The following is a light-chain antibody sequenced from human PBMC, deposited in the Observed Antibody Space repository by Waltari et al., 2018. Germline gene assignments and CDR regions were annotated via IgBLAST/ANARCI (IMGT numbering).Light chain of an antibody. J-gene: IGKJ3*01. CDR2: SAS. CDR3: QQYNSYLFT. CDR1: QSISSW. Sequence: DIQMTQSPSTLSASVGDRVTIPGRASQSISSWLAWYQQKPGKAPKLLIYSASSLESGVPTRFSGSGSGTEFTLTISSLQPDDFATYYCQQYNSYLFTFGPGTKVDIK. V-gene: IGKV1-5*01.